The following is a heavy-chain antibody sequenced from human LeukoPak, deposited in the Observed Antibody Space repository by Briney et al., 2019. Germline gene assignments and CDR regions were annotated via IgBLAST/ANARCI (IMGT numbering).Heavy chain of an antibody. J-gene: IGHJ4*02. CDR3: ARHKGSSWSYYFDY. CDR1: GGSISSYY. V-gene: IGHV4-59*08. Sequence: SETLSLTCTVSGGSISSYYWSWIRQPPGKGLEWIGYIYYSGSTNYNPSLKSRVTISVDTSKNQFSLKLSSVTAADTAVYYCARHKGSSWSYYFDYWGQGTLATVSS. CDR2: IYYSGST. D-gene: IGHD6-13*01.